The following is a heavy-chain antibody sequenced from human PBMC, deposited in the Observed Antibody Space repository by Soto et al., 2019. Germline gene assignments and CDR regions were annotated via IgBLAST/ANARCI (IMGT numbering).Heavy chain of an antibody. D-gene: IGHD3-10*01. CDR1: GFTFSSYS. Sequence: EVQLVESGGGLVKPGGSLRLSCAASGFTFSSYSMNWVRQAPGKGLEWVSSISSSSSYIYYADSVKGRFTISRDNAKNSLYLQMNSLRAEDTAVYYCARDSRITMVRGVYHYYFDYWGQGTLVTVSS. CDR2: ISSSSSYI. J-gene: IGHJ4*02. CDR3: ARDSRITMVRGVYHYYFDY. V-gene: IGHV3-21*01.